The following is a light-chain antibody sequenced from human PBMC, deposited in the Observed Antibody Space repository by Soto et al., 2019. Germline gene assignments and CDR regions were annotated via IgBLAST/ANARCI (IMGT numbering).Light chain of an antibody. CDR2: AAS. CDR3: QQSYSTPST. CDR1: QSISSY. J-gene: IGKJ4*01. Sequence: DIQMTQSPSSLSSSVGDRFTISWRASQSISSYLNWYQQKPGKAPKLLIYAASSLQSGVPSRFSGSGSGTDFTLTISSLQPEDFATYYCQQSYSTPSTFGGGTKVDI. V-gene: IGKV1-39*01.